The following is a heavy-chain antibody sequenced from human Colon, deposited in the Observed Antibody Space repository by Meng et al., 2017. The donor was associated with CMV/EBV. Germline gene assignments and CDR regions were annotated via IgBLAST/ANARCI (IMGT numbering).Heavy chain of an antibody. V-gene: IGHV1-2*02. CDR1: GYSFTDYY. Sequence: ASVKVSCKTSGYSFTDYYIHWVRQAPGQGLEWMGWINPNSGGTARARKFQGRVTLTRDTSTSTAYMELRSLRSDDTALYYCARERTTTTQSAFAIWGQGTKVTVSS. CDR2: INPNSGGT. CDR3: ARERTTTTQSAFAI. D-gene: IGHD1-1*01. J-gene: IGHJ3*02.